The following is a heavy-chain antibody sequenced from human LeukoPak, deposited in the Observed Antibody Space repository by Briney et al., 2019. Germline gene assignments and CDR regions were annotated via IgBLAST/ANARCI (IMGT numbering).Heavy chain of an antibody. Sequence: SETLSLTCTVYVDSITTYYWSWIRQPPGKGLQWIGEIYNNGNTKYNPSLKSRVTISVDTSKNQFSLKLTSVTAADTAIHYCARGSLASANYDTAQPLLYSGSQGTLVTVSS. J-gene: IGHJ5*01. CDR3: ARGSLASANYDTAQPLLYS. CDR1: VDSITTYY. CDR2: IYNNGNT. D-gene: IGHD3-10*01. V-gene: IGHV4-4*09.